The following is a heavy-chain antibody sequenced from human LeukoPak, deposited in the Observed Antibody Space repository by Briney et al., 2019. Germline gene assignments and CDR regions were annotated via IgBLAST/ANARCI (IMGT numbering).Heavy chain of an antibody. V-gene: IGHV1-18*01. CDR2: ISAYNGNT. J-gene: IGHJ4*02. CDR3: ARGVFHDFWSSGLYYFDY. D-gene: IGHD3-3*01. CDR1: GYTFTSYG. Sequence: ASVKVSCKASGYTFTSYGISWVRQAPGQGLEWMGWISAYNGNTNYAQKLQGRVTMTTDTSTSTAYMELRSLRSDDTAVYYCARGVFHDFWSSGLYYFDYWGQGTLVTVSS.